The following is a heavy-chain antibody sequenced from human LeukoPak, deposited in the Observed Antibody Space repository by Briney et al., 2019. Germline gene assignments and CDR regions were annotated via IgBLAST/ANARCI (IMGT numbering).Heavy chain of an antibody. CDR2: ISNSGVST. Sequence: TGGSLRLSCAASGFTFSNYGMSWVRQGPGKGLEWVSAISNSGVSTYYVDSVKGRFTISRDNSKNTLYLQMNSLRAEDTAVYYCAELGITMIGGVWGKGTTVTISS. CDR3: AELGITMIGGV. V-gene: IGHV3-23*01. CDR1: GFTFSNYG. D-gene: IGHD3-10*02. J-gene: IGHJ6*04.